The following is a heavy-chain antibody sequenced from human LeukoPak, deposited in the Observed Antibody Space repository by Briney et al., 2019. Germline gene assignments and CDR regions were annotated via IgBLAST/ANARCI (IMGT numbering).Heavy chain of an antibody. CDR1: GYTFTSYG. CDR2: ISAYNGNT. V-gene: IGHV1-18*01. J-gene: IGHJ5*02. D-gene: IGHD6-19*01. Sequence: ASVKVSCKASGYTFTSYGISWVRQAPGQGLEWMGWISAYNGNTNYAQKLQGRVTMTTDTSTSTAYMELRSLRSDDTAVYYCARDPVTSSGQYNWFDPWGQGTVVTVSS. CDR3: ARDPVTSSGQYNWFDP.